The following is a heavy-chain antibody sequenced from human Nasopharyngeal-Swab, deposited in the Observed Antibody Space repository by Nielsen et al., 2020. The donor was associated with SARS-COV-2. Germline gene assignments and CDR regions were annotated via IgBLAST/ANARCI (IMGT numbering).Heavy chain of an antibody. V-gene: IGHV4-59*01. D-gene: IGHD7-27*01. CDR1: GGSLGGFY. CDR2: VYYIGSA. J-gene: IGHJ4*02. Sequence: SETPSPPRTPPGGSLGGFYWGWIPQPPGGGRGWIAFVYYIGSANYNPSFKSRATISVDSSKKQLSLKLSSVTAADTAVYYCARSPGYYFDFWGQGTLITVSS. CDR3: ARSPGYYFDF.